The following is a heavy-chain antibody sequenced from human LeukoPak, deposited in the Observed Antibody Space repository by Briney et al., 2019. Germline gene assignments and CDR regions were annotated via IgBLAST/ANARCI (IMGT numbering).Heavy chain of an antibody. CDR3: ARQHCTNGVCSPNDYFDY. CDR1: GYSFTSYW. Sequence: GESLKISCKGSGYSFTSYWIGWVRQMPGKGLEWMGIIYPGDSDTRYSPSFQGQVTISADKSISTAYLQWSSLKASDTAMYYCARQHCTNGVCSPNDYFDYWGQGTLVTVSS. J-gene: IGHJ4*02. CDR2: IYPGDSDT. V-gene: IGHV5-51*01. D-gene: IGHD2-8*01.